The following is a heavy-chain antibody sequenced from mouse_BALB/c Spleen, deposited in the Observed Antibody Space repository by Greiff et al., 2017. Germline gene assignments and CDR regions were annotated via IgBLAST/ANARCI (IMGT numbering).Heavy chain of an antibody. Sequence: EVKLVESGGGLVQPGGSRKLSCAASGFTFSSFGMHWVRQAPEKGLEWVAYISSGSSTIYYADTVKGRFTISRDNPKNTLFLQMTSLRSEDTAMYYCARGDGNYVAMDYWGQGTSVTVSS. V-gene: IGHV5-17*02. CDR2: ISSGSSTI. CDR1: GFTFSSFG. D-gene: IGHD2-1*01. CDR3: ARGDGNYVAMDY. J-gene: IGHJ4*01.